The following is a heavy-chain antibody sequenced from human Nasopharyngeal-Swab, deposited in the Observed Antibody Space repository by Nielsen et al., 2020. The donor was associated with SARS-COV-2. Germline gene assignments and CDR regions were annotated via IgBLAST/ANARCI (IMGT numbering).Heavy chain of an antibody. CDR2: ISWNSGSI. Sequence: GGSLRLSCAASGFTFDDYAMHWVRQAPGKGLEWVSGISWNSGSIGYADSAKGRFTISRDNSKNTLYLQMNSLRAEDTAVYYCARPLTGYYYFDYWGQGTLVTVSS. V-gene: IGHV3-9*01. CDR3: ARPLTGYYYFDY. D-gene: IGHD3-9*01. CDR1: GFTFDDYA. J-gene: IGHJ4*02.